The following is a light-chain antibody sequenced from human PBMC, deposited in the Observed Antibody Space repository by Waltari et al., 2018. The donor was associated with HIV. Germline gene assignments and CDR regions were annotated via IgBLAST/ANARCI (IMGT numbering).Light chain of an antibody. Sequence: QSVLTQPPSASGTPGPRVTISCSGSSSNMGSNYVYWYQQLPGTAPKLLIYRNNQRPSGVPDRFSGSKSGTSASLAISGLRSEDEADYYCAAWDDSLSGQVFGGGTKLTVL. CDR1: SSNMGSNY. CDR2: RNN. J-gene: IGLJ3*02. CDR3: AAWDDSLSGQV. V-gene: IGLV1-47*01.